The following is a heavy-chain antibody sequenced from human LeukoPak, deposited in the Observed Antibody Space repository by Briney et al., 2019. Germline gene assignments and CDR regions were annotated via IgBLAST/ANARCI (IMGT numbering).Heavy chain of an antibody. V-gene: IGHV4-31*03. CDR2: IYYSGST. Sequence: SETLSLTCTVSGGSISSGGDYWSWIRQHPGKGLERIGYIYYSGSTYYNPSLKSRVTISVDTSKNQFSLELSSVTAADTAVYYCARAAWRGSNSRDAFDIWGLGTMVTVSS. CDR3: ARAAWRGSNSRDAFDI. CDR1: GGSISSGGDY. J-gene: IGHJ3*02. D-gene: IGHD4-23*01.